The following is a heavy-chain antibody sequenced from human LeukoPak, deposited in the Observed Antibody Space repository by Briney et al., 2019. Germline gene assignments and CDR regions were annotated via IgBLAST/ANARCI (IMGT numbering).Heavy chain of an antibody. V-gene: IGHV3-23*01. D-gene: IGHD6-19*01. CDR3: AKVFSAYSSGWYEYYDY. J-gene: IGHJ4*02. CDR1: GFTFSSYS. CDR2: ISGSGGST. Sequence: GGSLRLSCAASGFTFSSYSMNWVRQAPGKGLEWVSAISGSGGSTYYADSVKGRFTISRDNSKNTLYLQMNSLRAEDTAVYYCAKVFSAYSSGWYEYYDYWGQGTLVTVSS.